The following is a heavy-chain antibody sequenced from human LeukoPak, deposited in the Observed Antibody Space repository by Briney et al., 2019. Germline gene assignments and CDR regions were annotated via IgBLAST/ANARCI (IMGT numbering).Heavy chain of an antibody. V-gene: IGHV4-59*01. Sequence: PSETLSLTCTVSGGSISSYYRSWIRQPPGKGLEWIAYIYYSGSTNYNPSFKSRVIISVDTSKYQFSLKLSSVTAAETAVYYCARDHSGGWYSDYFDYWGQGTLVTVSS. CDR3: ARDHSGGWYSDYFDY. CDR2: IYYSGST. J-gene: IGHJ4*02. D-gene: IGHD6-19*01. CDR1: GGSISSYY.